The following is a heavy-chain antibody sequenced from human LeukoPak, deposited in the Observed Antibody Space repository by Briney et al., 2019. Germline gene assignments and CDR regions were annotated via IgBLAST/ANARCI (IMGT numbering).Heavy chain of an antibody. CDR1: GFTFSSYG. Sequence: GGSLRLSCAASGFTFSSYGMHWVRQAPGKGLEWVAVISYDGSNKYYADSVKGRFTISRDNAKNSLYLQMNSLRAEDTAVYYCARQLYDFWSGYYGREDYWGQGTLVTVSS. CDR2: ISYDGSNK. V-gene: IGHV3-30*03. J-gene: IGHJ4*02. CDR3: ARQLYDFWSGYYGREDY. D-gene: IGHD3-3*01.